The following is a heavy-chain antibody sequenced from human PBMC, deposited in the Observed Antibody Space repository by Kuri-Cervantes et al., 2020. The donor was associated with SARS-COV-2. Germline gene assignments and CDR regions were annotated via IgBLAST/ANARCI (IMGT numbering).Heavy chain of an antibody. CDR3: ARLGKDSSSPCDY. J-gene: IGHJ4*02. Sequence: ESLKISCSVSGYSISGGYYWGWIRQPPGKGQEWIGSIYHSGSTYYNPSLKSRVTISVDTSKNQFSLKLSSVAAADTAVYYCARLGKDSSSPCDYWGQGTLVTVSS. D-gene: IGHD6-6*01. V-gene: IGHV4-38-2*02. CDR2: IYHSGST. CDR1: GYSISGGYY.